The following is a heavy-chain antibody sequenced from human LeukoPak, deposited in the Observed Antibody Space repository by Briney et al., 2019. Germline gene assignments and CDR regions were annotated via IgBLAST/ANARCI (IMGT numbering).Heavy chain of an antibody. J-gene: IGHJ4*02. D-gene: IGHD6-19*01. Sequence: GGSLRLPCAASGFTFSFYAMSWVRQAPGKGLEWVSAISDSGGSTYYADSVKGRFTISRDNSKNTLYLQMNSLRAEDTAVYYCAKDALRTSGWYYFDYWGQGTQVAVSS. CDR1: GFTFSFYA. CDR2: ISDSGGST. CDR3: AKDALRTSGWYYFDY. V-gene: IGHV3-23*01.